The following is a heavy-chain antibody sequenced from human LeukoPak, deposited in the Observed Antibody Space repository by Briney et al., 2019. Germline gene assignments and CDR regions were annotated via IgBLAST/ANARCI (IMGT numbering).Heavy chain of an antibody. CDR2: MNPNSGNT. CDR1: GYTFTSYD. Sequence: GASVKVSCKASGYTFTSYDINWVRQATGQGLEWMGWMNPNSGNTGYAQKFQGRVTMTRDTSISTAYMELRRLKSDDTAVYYCARDGDYYYMNLGEYFQHWGQGTLVTVSS. D-gene: IGHD3-10*01. V-gene: IGHV1-8*01. J-gene: IGHJ1*01. CDR3: ARDGDYYYMNLGEYFQH.